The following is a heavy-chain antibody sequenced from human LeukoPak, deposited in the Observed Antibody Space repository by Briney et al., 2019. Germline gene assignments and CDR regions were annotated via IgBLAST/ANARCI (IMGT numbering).Heavy chain of an antibody. Sequence: PGGSLRLSCAASGFTVSSNYMSWVRQAPGKGLEWVSVIYSGGSTYYADSVKGRFTISRDNSKNTLYLQMNSLRAEDTAVYYCAKFEQKDIVVIPAALYYYYMDVWGEGTTVTVS. V-gene: IGHV3-53*05. J-gene: IGHJ6*03. CDR3: AKFEQKDIVVIPAALYYYYMDV. CDR1: GFTVSSNY. D-gene: IGHD2-2*01. CDR2: IYSGGST.